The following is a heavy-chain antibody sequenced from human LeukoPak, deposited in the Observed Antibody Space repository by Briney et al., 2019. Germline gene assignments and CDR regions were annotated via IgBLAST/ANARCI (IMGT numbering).Heavy chain of an antibody. CDR3: ARKPNTIFGVVIKDWYFDL. D-gene: IGHD3-3*01. J-gene: IGHJ2*01. CDR2: IYHSGST. V-gene: IGHV4-30-2*01. Sequence: PSETLSLTCTVSGGSISSGGYYWSWIRQPPGKGLEWIGYIYHSGSTYYNPSLKSRVTISVDRSKNQFSLKLSSVTAADTAVYYCARKPNTIFGVVIKDWYFDLWGRGTLVTVSS. CDR1: GGSISSGGYY.